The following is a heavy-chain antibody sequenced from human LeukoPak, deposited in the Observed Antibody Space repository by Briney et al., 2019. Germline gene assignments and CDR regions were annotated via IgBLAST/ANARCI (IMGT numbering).Heavy chain of an antibody. Sequence: SETLSLTCAVSGASISGSGYYLGWIRQPPGKGLEWIGNIYYTGSTYYNASLQSRVTISIDMSKNQFSLKLSSVAAADTAVYYCARSSEQWLPACWFDPWGQGTLVTVSS. J-gene: IGHJ5*02. V-gene: IGHV4-39*07. CDR2: IYYTGST. CDR3: ARSSEQWLPACWFDP. D-gene: IGHD6-19*01. CDR1: GASISGSGYY.